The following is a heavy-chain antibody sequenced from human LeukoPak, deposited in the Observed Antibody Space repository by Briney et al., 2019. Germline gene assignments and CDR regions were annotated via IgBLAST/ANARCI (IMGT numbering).Heavy chain of an antibody. V-gene: IGHV3-30*18. J-gene: IGHJ4*02. D-gene: IGHD1-26*01. CDR3: AKGNSGSYFYFDY. CDR2: ISYDGSNK. Sequence: GGSLRLSCAASGFTFSSYGMHWVREAPGKGLEWVAVISYDGSNKYYADSVKGRFTIPRDNSKNTLYLQMNSLRAEDTAVYYCAKGNSGSYFYFDYWGQGTLVTVSS. CDR1: GFTFSSYG.